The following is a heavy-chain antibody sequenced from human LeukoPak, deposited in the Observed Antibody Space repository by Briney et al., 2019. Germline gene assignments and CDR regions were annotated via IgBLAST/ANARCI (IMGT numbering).Heavy chain of an antibody. D-gene: IGHD5-24*01. J-gene: IGHJ6*03. CDR3: ARDPRESPYYYYMDV. CDR2: INPNSGGT. V-gene: IGHV1-2*02. CDR1: GYTVTGYY. Sequence: ASVKVSCKASGYTVTGYYMHWVRQAPGQGLEWMGWINPNSGGTNYAQKFQGRVTMTRDTSISTAYMELSRLRSDDTAVYYCARDPRESPYYYYMDVWGKGITVTVSS.